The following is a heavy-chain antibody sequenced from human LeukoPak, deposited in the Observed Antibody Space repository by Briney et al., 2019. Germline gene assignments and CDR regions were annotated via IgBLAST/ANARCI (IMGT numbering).Heavy chain of an antibody. Sequence: PGGSLRLSCAASRFTFSNYGMHWVRQAPGKGLEWVSAVSGSGGSTYYADSVKGRFTISRDNSKNTLYLQMNSLRAQDTAVYYCAKDGETTVTTEMYFDYWGQGTLVTVSS. D-gene: IGHD4-11*01. CDR3: AKDGETTVTTEMYFDY. V-gene: IGHV3-23*01. CDR1: RFTFSNYG. J-gene: IGHJ4*02. CDR2: VSGSGGST.